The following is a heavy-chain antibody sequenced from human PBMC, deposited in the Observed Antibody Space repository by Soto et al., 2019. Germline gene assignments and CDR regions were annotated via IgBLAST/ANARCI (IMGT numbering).Heavy chain of an antibody. Sequence: QVQLQESGPGLVKPSQTLSLTCTVSGGSISSGGYYWSWIRQHPGKGLEWIGYIYYSGSTYYNPFLKSRVTISVDTSKNQFSLKLSSVTAADTAVYYCARDELSGYGFYYYGMDVWGQGTTVTVSS. D-gene: IGHD5-12*01. V-gene: IGHV4-31*03. CDR3: ARDELSGYGFYYYGMDV. CDR2: IYYSGST. J-gene: IGHJ6*02. CDR1: GGSISSGGYY.